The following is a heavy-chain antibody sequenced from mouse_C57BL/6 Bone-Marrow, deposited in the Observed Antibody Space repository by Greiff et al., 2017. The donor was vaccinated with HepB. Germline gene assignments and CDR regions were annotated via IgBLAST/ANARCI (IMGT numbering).Heavy chain of an antibody. CDR2: ISSGSSTI. CDR1: GFTFSDYG. D-gene: IGHD4-1*01. J-gene: IGHJ2*01. V-gene: IGHV5-17*01. CDR3: ARNLNWGNFDY. Sequence: DVKLVESGGGLVKPGGSLKLSCEASGFTFSDYGMHWVRQAPEKGLEWVAYISSGSSTIYYADTVKGRCTIARDNAKNTLVLQMTSLRSEDTAMYYCARNLNWGNFDYWGQGTTLTVSS.